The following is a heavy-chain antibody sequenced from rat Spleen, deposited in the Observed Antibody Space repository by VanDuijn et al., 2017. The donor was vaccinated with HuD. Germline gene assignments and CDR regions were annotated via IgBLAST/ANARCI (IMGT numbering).Heavy chain of an antibody. CDR2: IVVDGSNT. CDR3: ARPTTGIPFNY. CDR1: GFTFSSFA. D-gene: IGHD1-9*01. Sequence: EVQLVESGGGLVQPGRSLKLSCAASGFTFSSFAMAWVRQAPKKGLEWVAAIVVDGSNTFYRNSVKGRFTISRDNAKSTLYLQVDSLRSEDTAIYYCARPTTGIPFNYWGQGVMVTVSS. J-gene: IGHJ2*01. V-gene: IGHV5-17*01.